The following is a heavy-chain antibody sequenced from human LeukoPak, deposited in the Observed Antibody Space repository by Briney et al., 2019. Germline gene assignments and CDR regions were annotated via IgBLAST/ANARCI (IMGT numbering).Heavy chain of an antibody. Sequence: SETLSLTCAVYGGSFSGYYWSWIRQPPGKGLEWIGEINHSGSTNYNPSLKSQVTISVDTSKNQFSLKLSSVTAADTAVYYCARQRYCSGGSCYLYYYYYMDVWGKGTTVTISS. D-gene: IGHD2-15*01. J-gene: IGHJ6*03. V-gene: IGHV4-34*01. CDR3: ARQRYCSGGSCYLYYYYYMDV. CDR2: INHSGST. CDR1: GGSFSGYY.